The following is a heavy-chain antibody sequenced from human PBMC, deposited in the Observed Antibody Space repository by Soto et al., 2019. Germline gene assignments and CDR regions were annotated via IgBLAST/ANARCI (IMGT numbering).Heavy chain of an antibody. CDR3: AMEYCSSTSCYRDY. CDR2: IIPILGIA. Sequence: QVQLVQSGAEVKKPGSSEKVSCKASGGTFNSYTISCVRQAPGQRLEWMGRIIPILGIANYAQKFQGRVTITADKSTSTAYMELSSLRSEDTAVYYCAMEYCSSTSCYRDYWGQGTLVTVSS. D-gene: IGHD2-2*02. CDR1: GGTFNSYT. V-gene: IGHV1-69*02. J-gene: IGHJ4*02.